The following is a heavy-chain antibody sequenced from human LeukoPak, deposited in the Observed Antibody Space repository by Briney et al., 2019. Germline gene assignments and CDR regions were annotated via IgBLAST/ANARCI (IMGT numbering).Heavy chain of an antibody. D-gene: IGHD2-21*02. CDR3: ARNFITAYDY. V-gene: IGHV4-4*07. J-gene: IGHJ4*02. CDR1: GGSFSSYY. Sequence: SEPLTLTCTVSGGSFSSYYWSWIRQPAGKGLEWIGCIYTSGSTNYYPSLKSRITMSVDTSKNYYSLKLSSMTAADTAVYYCARNFITAYDYWGQGTLVTVSS. CDR2: IYTSGST.